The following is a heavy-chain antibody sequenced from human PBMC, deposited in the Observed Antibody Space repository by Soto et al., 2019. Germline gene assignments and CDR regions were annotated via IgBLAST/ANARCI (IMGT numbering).Heavy chain of an antibody. V-gene: IGHV3-48*02. J-gene: IGHJ4*02. CDR1: GFTFSSYS. CDR3: ARDVGPLRG. Sequence: EVQLVESGGGLVQPGGSLRLSCAASGFTFSSYSMNWVRQAPGKGLEWVSYISSSSSTIYYADSVKGRFTISRDNAKNSLDLQMNSLRDEDTAVYYCARDVGPLRGWGQGTLVTVSS. CDR2: ISSSSSTI.